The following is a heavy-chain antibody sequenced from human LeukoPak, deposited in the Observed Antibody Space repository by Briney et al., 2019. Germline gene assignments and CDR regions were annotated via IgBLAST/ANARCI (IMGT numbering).Heavy chain of an antibody. CDR1: GGSFSGYY. CDR3: ARRPHYYDSSGYSIPFDY. D-gene: IGHD3-22*01. Sequence: PSETLSLTCAVYGGSFSGYYWSWIRQPPGKGLEWLGEINHSGSTNYNPSLKSRVTISVDTSKNQFSLKLSSVTAADTAVYYCARRPHYYDSSGYSIPFDYWGQGTLVTVSS. J-gene: IGHJ4*02. CDR2: INHSGST. V-gene: IGHV4-34*01.